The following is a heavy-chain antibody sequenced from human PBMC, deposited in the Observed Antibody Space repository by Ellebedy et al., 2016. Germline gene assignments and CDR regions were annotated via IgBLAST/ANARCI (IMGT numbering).Heavy chain of an antibody. CDR2: MNQDGSAR. V-gene: IGHV3-7*01. CDR3: ARDPEWGARDI. CDR1: QFSFSTSW. J-gene: IGHJ3*02. Sequence: GGSLRLSCAAAQFSFSTSWMTWVRLAPGRGLEWVAIMNQDGSARDYVDSVKGRFTISRDNAKNSLFVQMESLRVEDTGVYYCARDPEWGARDIWGQGTMVTVSS. D-gene: IGHD4/OR15-4a*01.